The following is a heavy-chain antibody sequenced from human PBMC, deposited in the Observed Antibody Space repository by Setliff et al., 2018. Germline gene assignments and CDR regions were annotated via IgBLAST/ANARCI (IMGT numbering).Heavy chain of an antibody. J-gene: IGHJ4*02. CDR2: ISNDESNK. CDR1: GFSFSSHA. D-gene: IGHD3-22*01. V-gene: IGHV3-30*01. Sequence: GGSLRLSCAASGFSFSSHAMHWVRQAPGKGLEWVAVISNDESNKYYAGSVKGRVTISRDNSRNTLSLEMNSLRPEDSAIYYCAKDAYDSSGYGGHYFDYWGQGALVTVSS. CDR3: AKDAYDSSGYGGHYFDY.